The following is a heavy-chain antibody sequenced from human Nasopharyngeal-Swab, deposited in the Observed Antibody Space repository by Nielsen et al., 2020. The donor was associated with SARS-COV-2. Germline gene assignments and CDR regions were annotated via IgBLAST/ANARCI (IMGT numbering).Heavy chain of an antibody. V-gene: IGHV3-23*01. CDR3: AKDLGVESPLWFDY. CDR2: TSGSGGST. Sequence: GESLNISCTASAFTFSIYAMSWLRHAPGNGLEWVSETSGSGGSTYYAESVEGRFTISRDNSKNTLYLQMSSLRAEDTAIYYCAKDLGVESPLWFDYWGQGTLLTVSS. J-gene: IGHJ4*02. D-gene: IGHD4-23*01. CDR1: AFTFSIYA.